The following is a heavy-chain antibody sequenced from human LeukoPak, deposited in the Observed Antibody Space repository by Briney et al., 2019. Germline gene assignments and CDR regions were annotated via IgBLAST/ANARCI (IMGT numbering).Heavy chain of an antibody. CDR3: ARVLSGSSYDFWSGSNFDY. Sequence: GSLRLSCAASGFPVSSNYMSWVRQAPGKGLEWVSVIYSGGSTYYADSVKGRFTISRDNSKNTLYLQMNSLRAEDTAVYYCARVLSGSSYDFWSGSNFDYWGQGTLVTVSS. CDR2: IYSGGST. V-gene: IGHV3-53*01. CDR1: GFPVSSNY. J-gene: IGHJ4*02. D-gene: IGHD3-3*01.